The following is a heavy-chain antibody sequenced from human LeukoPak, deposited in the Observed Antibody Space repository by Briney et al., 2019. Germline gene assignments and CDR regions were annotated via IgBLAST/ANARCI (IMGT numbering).Heavy chain of an antibody. CDR3: ASELTDY. V-gene: IGHV3-74*01. CDR2: INGDGSST. CDR1: GFTFSSYW. Sequence: GGSLRLSCAASGFTFSSYWMHWGRQAPGKGLVWVSRINGDGSSTSYADSVKGRFTISRDNAKDTLYLQMNSLRAEDTAGYYCASELTDYWGQGTLVTVSS. J-gene: IGHJ4*02.